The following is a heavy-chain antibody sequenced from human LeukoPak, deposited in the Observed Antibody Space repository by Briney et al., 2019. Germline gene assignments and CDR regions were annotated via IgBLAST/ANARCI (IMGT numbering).Heavy chain of an antibody. CDR2: ISWNSGSI. Sequence: SLRLSCAASGFTFDDYAMHWVRQAPGKGLEWVSGISWNSGSIGYADSVKGRFTISRDNAKNSLYLQMNSLRAEDTALYYCAKGGAVVVPAALDYWGQGTLVTVSS. CDR3: AKGGAVVVPAALDY. D-gene: IGHD2-2*01. J-gene: IGHJ4*02. V-gene: IGHV3-9*01. CDR1: GFTFDDYA.